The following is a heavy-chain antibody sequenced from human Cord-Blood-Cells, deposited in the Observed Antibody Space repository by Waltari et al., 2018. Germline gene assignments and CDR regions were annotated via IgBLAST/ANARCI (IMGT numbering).Heavy chain of an antibody. V-gene: IGHV1-69*06. CDR1: GGTFSSYA. CDR3: AREVYSSSWYPPNWFDP. J-gene: IGHJ5*02. CDR2: IIPIFGTA. Sequence: QVQLVQSGAEVKKPGSSVKVSCKASGGTFSSYAISWVRQAPGQGLEWMGVIIPIFGTANYAQKFQGRVTITADKSTSTAYMELSSLRSEDTAVYYCAREVYSSSWYPPNWFDPWGQGTLVTVSS. D-gene: IGHD6-13*01.